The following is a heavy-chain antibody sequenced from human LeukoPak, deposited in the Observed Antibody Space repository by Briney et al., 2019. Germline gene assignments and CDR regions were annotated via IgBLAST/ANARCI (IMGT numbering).Heavy chain of an antibody. Sequence: SQTLSRTCTVSGGSISSGSYYWGWIRQPPGKGLEWIGSIYYSGSTYYNPSLKSRVTISVDTSKNQFSLKLSSVTAADTAVYYCARRELGGIAVAASWFDPWGPGILVTASS. CDR2: IYYSGST. J-gene: IGHJ5*02. V-gene: IGHV4-39*01. CDR3: ARRELGGIAVAASWFDP. D-gene: IGHD6-19*01. CDR1: GGSISSGSYY.